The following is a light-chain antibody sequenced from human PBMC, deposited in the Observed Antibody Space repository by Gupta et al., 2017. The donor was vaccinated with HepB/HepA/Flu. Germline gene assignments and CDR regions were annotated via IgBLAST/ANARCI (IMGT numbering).Light chain of an antibody. V-gene: IGKV2-28*01. CDR3: KQALKIPWT. J-gene: IGKJ1*01. Sequence: DIVMTQSPLSLPVTPGEPASISCRSSQSLRHNNGYNYLDWYLQKPGQSPKLLIYLGSNRASGVPERFSGSGSGTDFTLRINRVEAEDVGVYYCKQALKIPWTFGQGTKVEIK. CDR1: QSLRHNNGYNY. CDR2: LGS.